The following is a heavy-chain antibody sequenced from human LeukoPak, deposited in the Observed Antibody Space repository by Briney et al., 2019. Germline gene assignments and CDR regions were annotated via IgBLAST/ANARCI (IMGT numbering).Heavy chain of an antibody. CDR1: GFTFSSYS. J-gene: IGHJ3*02. Sequence: GGSLRLSCAASGFTFSSYSMSWVRQAPGKGLEWVSSISSSSSYIYYADSVKGRFTISRDNAKNSLYLQMNSLKTEDTAVYYCTTDPRKLIVVVPAAILQDAFDIWGQGTMVTVSS. CDR3: TTDPRKLIVVVPAAILQDAFDI. D-gene: IGHD2-2*02. V-gene: IGHV3-21*03. CDR2: ISSSSSYI.